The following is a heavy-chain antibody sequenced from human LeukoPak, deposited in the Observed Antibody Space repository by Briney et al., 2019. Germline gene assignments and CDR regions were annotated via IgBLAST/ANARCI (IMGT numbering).Heavy chain of an antibody. CDR3: ARALYFGDAWFDY. J-gene: IGHJ4*02. Sequence: GESLKISCKVSGYSFATYWIGWVRQMPGKGLEWMGIIYPDDSDTRYSPSFQGQVTISVDKSIGTAYLQWSSLKASDTAMYYCARALYFGDAWFDYWGQGTLVTVSS. D-gene: IGHD3-10*01. CDR2: IYPDDSDT. V-gene: IGHV5-51*01. CDR1: GYSFATYW.